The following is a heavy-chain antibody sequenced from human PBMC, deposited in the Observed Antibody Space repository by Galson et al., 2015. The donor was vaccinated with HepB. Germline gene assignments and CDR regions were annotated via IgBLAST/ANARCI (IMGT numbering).Heavy chain of an antibody. Sequence: SLRLSCAASRFSFSDYAMYWVRQAPGKGLEWVAVISYDGSNKYYGDLVKGRFTISRDNSKNTRYLQMNSLRNEDTAVYYCGRGGLRAVAGTKGDYWGQGTLVTVSS. J-gene: IGHJ4*02. CDR1: RFSFSDYA. V-gene: IGHV3-30*04. CDR2: ISYDGSNK. D-gene: IGHD6-19*01. CDR3: GRGGLRAVAGTKGDY.